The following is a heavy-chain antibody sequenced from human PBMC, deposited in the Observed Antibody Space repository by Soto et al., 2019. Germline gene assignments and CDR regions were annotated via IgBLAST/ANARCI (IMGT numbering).Heavy chain of an antibody. D-gene: IGHD6-19*01. V-gene: IGHV1-18*01. Sequence: QVPLVQSGAEVKDPRASVKVSCKAPGYTFTGYGISWVRQAPGQGIEWMGWISAYNGNTNYAQKLQGRVTMTTDTSTSTAYLELRSLRSDDTAVYYCAAGGQSPFDYWGQGTLVTVSS. CDR2: ISAYNGNT. CDR3: AAGGQSPFDY. CDR1: GYTFTGYG. J-gene: IGHJ4*02.